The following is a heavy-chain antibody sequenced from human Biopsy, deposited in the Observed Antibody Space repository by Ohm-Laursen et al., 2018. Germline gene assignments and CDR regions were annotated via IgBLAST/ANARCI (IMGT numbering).Heavy chain of an antibody. V-gene: IGHV4-59*01. CDR2: LSHAGAS. CDR1: GDSIDSYY. Sequence: GTQSLTCTVSGDSIDSYYWSWIRQPPGKGLEWIGNLSHAGASRYNSSLNSRVTISIDASENKFSLKLYSVTVADTAVYYWAGHPVLSEYFHHWGQGTLVTVSS. J-gene: IGHJ1*01. CDR3: AGHPVLSEYFHH.